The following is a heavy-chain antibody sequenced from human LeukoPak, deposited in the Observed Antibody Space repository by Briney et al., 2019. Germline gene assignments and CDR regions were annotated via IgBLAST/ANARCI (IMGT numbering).Heavy chain of an antibody. Sequence: GASVKVSCKASGYTFTSYAMHWVRQAPGQRLEWMGWSNAGNGNTKYSQEFQGRVTITRDASASTAYMELSSLRSEDMAVYYCARAYNYYDSSGYYLWYYFDYWGQGTLVTVSS. V-gene: IGHV1-3*02. CDR3: ARAYNYYDSSGYYLWYYFDY. D-gene: IGHD3-22*01. J-gene: IGHJ4*02. CDR2: SNAGNGNT. CDR1: GYTFTSYA.